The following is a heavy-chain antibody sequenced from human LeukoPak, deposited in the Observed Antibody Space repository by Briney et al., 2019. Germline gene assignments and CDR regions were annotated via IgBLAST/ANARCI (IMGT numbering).Heavy chain of an antibody. D-gene: IGHD5-12*01. CDR1: GGSFSGYY. Sequence: SETLSLTCAVYGGSFSGYYWSWIRQPPGKGLEWIGEINHSGSTNYNPSLKSRVTISVDTSKNQSSLKLSSVTAADTAVYYCARGKSGTPFDYWGQGTLVTVSS. J-gene: IGHJ4*02. CDR3: ARGKSGTPFDY. CDR2: INHSGST. V-gene: IGHV4-34*01.